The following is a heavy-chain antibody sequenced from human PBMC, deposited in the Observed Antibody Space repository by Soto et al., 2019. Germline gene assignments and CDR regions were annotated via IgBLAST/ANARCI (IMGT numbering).Heavy chain of an antibody. CDR1: GFSFSINGVA. CDR3: AHKRDVSRGFKS. J-gene: IGHJ5*01. V-gene: IGHV2-5*02. CDR2: IYWDDDQ. Sequence: QITLKESGPTLVKPTQTLTLTCTFSGFSFSINGVAVGWIRQPPGQALEWLALIYWDDDQRYNPSLKNRLTITKDTSRNQVVLKMTNMDPVDTATYYCAHKRDVSRGFKSWGQGTLVTVSS.